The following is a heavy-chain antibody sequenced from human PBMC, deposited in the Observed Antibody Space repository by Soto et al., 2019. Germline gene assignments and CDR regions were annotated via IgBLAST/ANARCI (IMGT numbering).Heavy chain of an antibody. J-gene: IGHJ5*02. Sequence: QVQLVQSGAEVKKPGSSVKVSCKASGGIFGSYTIIWVRQAPGQGLEWMGRINPLIGTATIAQNFQGRVTMTAVGSANTAYMQLSSLTSQATAAYYCARSDCSGSTCYQGWSDRWGKGALVTVAS. CDR2: INPLIGTA. CDR1: GGIFGSYT. V-gene: IGHV1-69*18. D-gene: IGHD2-15*01. CDR3: ARSDCSGSTCYQGWSDR.